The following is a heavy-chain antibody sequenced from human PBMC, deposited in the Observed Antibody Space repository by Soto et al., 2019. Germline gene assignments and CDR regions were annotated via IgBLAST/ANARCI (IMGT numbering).Heavy chain of an antibody. D-gene: IGHD2-8*01. V-gene: IGHV5-10-1*03. Sequence: EVQLVQSGAEVKKPGESLRISCKGSGYSFTSYWISWVRQMPGKGLEWMGRIDPSDSYTNYSPSFQGHVTISADKSISTAYLQWSSLKASDTAMYYCARVARVLYTGPGMDVWGQGTTVTVSS. CDR3: ARVARVLYTGPGMDV. CDR1: GYSFTSYW. CDR2: IDPSDSYT. J-gene: IGHJ6*02.